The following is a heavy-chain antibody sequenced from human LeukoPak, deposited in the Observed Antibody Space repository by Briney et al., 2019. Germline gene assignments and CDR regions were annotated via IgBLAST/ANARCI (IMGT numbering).Heavy chain of an antibody. CDR2: ISSSSTYI. Sequence: GGSLRLSCAASGFTFSSYDMHWVRQAPGKGLEWVSSISSSSTYIYYADSVKGRFTISRDNAKNSLYLQMNSLRAEDTAVYYCARVLIVGATGDAFDIWGQGTMVTVSS. CDR1: GFTFSSYD. D-gene: IGHD1-26*01. V-gene: IGHV3-21*01. J-gene: IGHJ3*02. CDR3: ARVLIVGATGDAFDI.